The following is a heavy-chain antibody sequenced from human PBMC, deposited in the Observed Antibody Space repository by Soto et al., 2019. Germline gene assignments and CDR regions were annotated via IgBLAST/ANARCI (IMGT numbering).Heavy chain of an antibody. D-gene: IGHD3-16*02. CDR3: ARGHSRIDYIWGSYRNDAFDI. CDR2: ISAYNGNT. V-gene: IGHV1-18*01. Sequence: GASVKVSCKASGYIFSSFGIIWVRQAPGQGLEWMGWISAYNGNTNYAQKLQGRVTMTRNTSISTAYMELSSLRSDDTAVYYCARGHSRIDYIWGSYRNDAFDIWGQGTMVTVSS. J-gene: IGHJ3*02. CDR1: GYIFSSFG.